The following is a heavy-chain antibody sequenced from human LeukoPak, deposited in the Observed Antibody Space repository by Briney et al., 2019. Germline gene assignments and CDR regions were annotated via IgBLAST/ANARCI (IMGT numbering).Heavy chain of an antibody. D-gene: IGHD3-22*01. CDR3: ARDRGYYDSSGYYTDAFGI. CDR2: ISSSSSYI. V-gene: IGHV3-21*01. J-gene: IGHJ3*02. Sequence: GGSLRLSCAASGFTFSSYEMNWVRQAPGKGLEWVSSISSSSSYIYYADSVKGRFTISRDNAKNSLYLQMNSLRAEDTAVYYCARDRGYYDSSGYYTDAFGIWGQGTMVTVSS. CDR1: GFTFSSYE.